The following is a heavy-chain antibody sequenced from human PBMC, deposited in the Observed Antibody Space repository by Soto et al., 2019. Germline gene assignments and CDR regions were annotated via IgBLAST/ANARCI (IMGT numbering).Heavy chain of an antibody. CDR2: IYYNGST. V-gene: IGHV4-59*01. J-gene: IGHJ6*02. D-gene: IGHD3-3*01. CDR1: GGSISSYC. Sequence: QVQLQESAPGLVQPSETLSLTCTVSGGSISSYCWSWIRQPPGKGMEWIGYIYYNGSTNYNPSLQRRVTTSVDTAKDQCAPKPSSVTAGDTAVYYCATERPAMASGYLRTPPSNSAVMDVWGQGTTVTVPS. CDR3: ATERPAMASGYLRTPPSNSAVMDV.